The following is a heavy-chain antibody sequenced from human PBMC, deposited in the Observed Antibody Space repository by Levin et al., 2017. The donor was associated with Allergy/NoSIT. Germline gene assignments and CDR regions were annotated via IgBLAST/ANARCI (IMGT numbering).Heavy chain of an antibody. D-gene: IGHD3-3*01. CDR2: IWFDGSNK. CDR1: GFTFSNSA. J-gene: IGHJ6*02. V-gene: IGHV3-33*01. CDR3: AREGFWSGYIHQKYGMDL. Sequence: GESLKISCAASGFTFSNSAIHWVRQAPGKGLEWVAVIWFDGSNKHYADSVKGRFTISRENSKDTMYLQMNSLRAEDTAVYYCAREGFWSGYIHQKYGMDLWGQGTPVTVS.